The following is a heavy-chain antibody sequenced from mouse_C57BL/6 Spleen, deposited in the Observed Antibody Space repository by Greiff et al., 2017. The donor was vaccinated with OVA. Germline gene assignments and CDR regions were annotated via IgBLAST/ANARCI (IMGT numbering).Heavy chain of an antibody. CDR2: IDPSDSYT. CDR1: GYTFTSYW. CDR3: ASTSNWDFDY. D-gene: IGHD2-5*01. J-gene: IGHJ2*01. V-gene: IGHV1-50*01. Sequence: VQLQQPGAELVKPGASVKLSCKASGYTFTSYWMQWVKQRPGQGLAWIGEIDPSDSYTNYNQKFKGKATLTVDTSSSTAYMQLSSLTSEDSAVYYCASTSNWDFDYWGQGTTLTVSS.